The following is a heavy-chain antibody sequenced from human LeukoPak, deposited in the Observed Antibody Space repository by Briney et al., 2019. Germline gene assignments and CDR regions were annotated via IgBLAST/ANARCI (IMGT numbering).Heavy chain of an antibody. CDR1: GGTFSSYA. CDR2: IIPIFGTA. V-gene: IGHV1-69*05. Sequence: GASVKVSCKASGGTFSSYAISWVRQAPGQGLEWMGRIIPIFGTANYAQKFQGRVTITTDESTSTAYMELSRLRSEDTAVYYYARGVAGDYYYYYMDVWGKGTTVTVSS. J-gene: IGHJ6*03. D-gene: IGHD6-19*01. CDR3: ARGVAGDYYYYYMDV.